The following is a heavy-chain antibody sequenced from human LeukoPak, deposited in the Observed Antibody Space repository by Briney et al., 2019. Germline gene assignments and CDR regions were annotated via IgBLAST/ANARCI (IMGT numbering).Heavy chain of an antibody. J-gene: IGHJ3*02. CDR3: ATPGHYGDYAGAFYI. CDR2: IIPIFGTA. D-gene: IGHD4-17*01. CDR1: GGTFSSYA. V-gene: IGHV1-69*05. Sequence: SVKVSCKASGGTFSSYAISWVRQAPGQGLEWMGGIIPIFGTANYAQKFQGRVTITTDESTSTAYMELSSLRSEDTAVYYCATPGHYGDYAGAFYIWGQGTMVTVSS.